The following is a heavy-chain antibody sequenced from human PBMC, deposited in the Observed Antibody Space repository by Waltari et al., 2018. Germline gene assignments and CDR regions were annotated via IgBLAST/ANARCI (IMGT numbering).Heavy chain of an antibody. CDR1: GFTFSNAW. D-gene: IGHD3-3*01. Sequence: EVQLVESGGGLVKPGGSLRLSCAASGFTFSNAWMSWVRQAPGKGLEWVGRIKSKTDGGTTDYAAPVKGRFTISRDDSKNTLYLQMNSLKTEDTAVYYCTTDRMSGYYYYYYGMDVWGQGTTVTVSS. CDR2: IKSKTDGGTT. CDR3: TTDRMSGYYYYYYGMDV. V-gene: IGHV3-15*01. J-gene: IGHJ6*02.